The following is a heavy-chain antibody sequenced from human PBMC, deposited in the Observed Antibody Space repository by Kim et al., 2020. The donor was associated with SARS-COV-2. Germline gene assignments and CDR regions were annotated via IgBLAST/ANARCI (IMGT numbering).Heavy chain of an antibody. J-gene: IGHJ4*02. D-gene: IGHD3-10*01. CDR1: GFSFITYT. CDR3: AGTHYYGSGSFYHFDQ. Sequence: LSLTCAVSGFSFITYTMHWVRQAPGKGLEWVAAVSFDGNNEFYAGSVKGRFVISRDTSRNTLYLQMNSLRAEDTAVYYCAGTHYYGSGSFYHFDQWGQGTLVTVSS. CDR2: VSFDGNNE. V-gene: IGHV3-30*09.